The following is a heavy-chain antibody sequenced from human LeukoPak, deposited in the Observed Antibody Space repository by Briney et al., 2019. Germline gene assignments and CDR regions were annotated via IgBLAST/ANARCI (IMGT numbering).Heavy chain of an antibody. CDR1: GGTFSSYA. CDR3: ARVRWRDYYYMDV. D-gene: IGHD2-15*01. CDR2: IIPIFGTA. V-gene: IGHV1-69*05. J-gene: IGHJ6*03. Sequence: SVKVSSEASGGTFSSYAISWVRQAPGQGLEWMGGIIPIFGTANYAQKFQGRVTITTDESTSTAYMELSSLRSEDTAVYYCARVRWRDYYYMDVWGKGTTVTVSS.